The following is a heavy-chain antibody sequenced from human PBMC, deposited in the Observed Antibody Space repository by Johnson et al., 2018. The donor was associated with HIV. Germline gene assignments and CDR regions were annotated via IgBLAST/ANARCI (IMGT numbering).Heavy chain of an antibody. CDR2: IYSGGST. V-gene: IGHV3-53*01. J-gene: IGHJ3*02. CDR3: ARDLRYYDSSGYPAGAFDI. D-gene: IGHD3-22*01. CDR1: GFTVSSNY. Sequence: VQLVESGGGLVQPGGSLRLSRAASGFTVSSNYMSWVRQAPGKGLEWVSVIYSGGSTYYADSVKGRFTISRDNSKNTPYLQMNSLRAEATAVYYCARDLRYYDSSGYPAGAFDIWGQGTMVTVSS.